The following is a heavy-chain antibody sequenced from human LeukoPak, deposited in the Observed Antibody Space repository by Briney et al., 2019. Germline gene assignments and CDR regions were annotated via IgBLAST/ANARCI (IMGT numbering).Heavy chain of an antibody. CDR2: IWYDGSNK. D-gene: IGHD3-22*01. CDR1: GFTFSSYG. J-gene: IGHJ4*02. V-gene: IGHV3-30*19. Sequence: GGSLRLSCAASGFTFSSYGMHWVRQAPGKGLEWVAVIWYDGSNKYYADSVKGRFTISRDNSKNTLYPQMNSLRAEDTAVYYCAREYYDSSGYYYGDDYWGQGTLVTVSS. CDR3: AREYYDSSGYYYGDDY.